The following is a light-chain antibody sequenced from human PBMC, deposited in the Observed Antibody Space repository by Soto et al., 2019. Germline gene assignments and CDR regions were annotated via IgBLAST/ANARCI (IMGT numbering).Light chain of an antibody. CDR2: GNS. CDR3: QSYDSSLRGV. CDR1: SSNIGAGYD. J-gene: IGLJ3*02. Sequence: QAVVTQPPSVSGAPGQRVTISCTGSSSNIGAGYDVHWYQQLPGTAPKFLIYGNSNRPSGVPDRFSGSKSGTSASLAITGLQAEDEADYYCQSYDSSLRGVFGGGTKLTVL. V-gene: IGLV1-40*01.